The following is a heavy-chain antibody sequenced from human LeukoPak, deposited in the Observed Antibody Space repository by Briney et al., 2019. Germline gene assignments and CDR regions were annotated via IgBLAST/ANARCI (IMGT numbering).Heavy chain of an antibody. CDR3: ARAAFYGSGSYAYYYYMDV. CDR2: IYYSGST. V-gene: IGHV4-59*01. CDR1: GGSISSYY. D-gene: IGHD3-10*01. Sequence: PSETLSLTCTVSGGSISSYYWSWIRQPPGKGLEWIGYIYYSGSTNYNPSLKSRVTISVDTSKNQFSLKLSSVTAADTAVYYCARAAFYGSGSYAYYYYMDVWGKGTTVTVSS. J-gene: IGHJ6*03.